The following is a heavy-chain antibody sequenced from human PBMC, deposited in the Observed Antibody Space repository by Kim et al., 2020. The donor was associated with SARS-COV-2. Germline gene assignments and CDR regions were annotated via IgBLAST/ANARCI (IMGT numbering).Heavy chain of an antibody. CDR3: ARQFNRPGPYSSSPVLFDS. V-gene: IGHV1-2*06. D-gene: IGHD6-6*01. Sequence: ASVKVSCKASGYTFTSYYVHWVRQAPGQGLDWMGQINSNSGGTDFPQKFQGRVTMTRDTSTSTASMELTRLTSDDTAVYYCARQFNRPGPYSSSPVLFDSGGQGPLVTVSS. CDR1: GYTFTSYY. J-gene: IGHJ5*01. CDR2: INSNSGGT.